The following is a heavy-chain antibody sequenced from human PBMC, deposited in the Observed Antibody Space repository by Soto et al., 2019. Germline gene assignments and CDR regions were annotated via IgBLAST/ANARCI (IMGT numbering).Heavy chain of an antibody. Sequence: SETLSLTCAVYGGSFSGYSWSWIRQPPGKGLEWIGYIYYSGSTSYNPSLKSRVTISVDTSKNHFSLKLSSVTAADTAVYYCARVFSDSSSFFDPWGQGTLVTVSS. CDR2: IYYSGST. J-gene: IGHJ5*02. V-gene: IGHV4-59*06. CDR3: ARVFSDSSSFFDP. CDR1: GGSFSGYS. D-gene: IGHD6-13*01.